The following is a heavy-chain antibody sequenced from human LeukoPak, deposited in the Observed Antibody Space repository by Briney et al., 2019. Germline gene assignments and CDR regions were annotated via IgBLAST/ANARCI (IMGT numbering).Heavy chain of an antibody. V-gene: IGHV1-2*02. CDR3: AREDATWIQLWSA. D-gene: IGHD5-18*01. Sequence: ASVKVSCKASGYTLTGYYMHWVRQAPGQGLELMGWINPNSGGTNYAQKFQGRVTMTRETSISTAYMKLSRLRSDDTAVYYCAREDATWIQLWSAWGQGTLVTVSS. CDR1: GYTLTGYY. CDR2: INPNSGGT. J-gene: IGHJ4*02.